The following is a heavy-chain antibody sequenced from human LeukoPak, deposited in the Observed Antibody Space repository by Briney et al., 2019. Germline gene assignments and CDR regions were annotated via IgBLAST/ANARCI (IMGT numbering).Heavy chain of an antibody. V-gene: IGHV3-48*01. Sequence: GGSLRLSCAASGFTLGSYSMNWVRQVPGKGLEWVSYISSSSSTIYYADSVKGRFTISRDNAKNSLYLQMNSLRAEDTAVYYCARDSGYGFDYWGQGTLVTVSS. CDR1: GFTLGSYS. J-gene: IGHJ4*02. D-gene: IGHD5-12*01. CDR3: ARDSGYGFDY. CDR2: ISSSSSTI.